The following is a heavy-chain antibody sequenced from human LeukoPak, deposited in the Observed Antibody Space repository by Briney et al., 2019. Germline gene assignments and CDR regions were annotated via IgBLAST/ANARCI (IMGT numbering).Heavy chain of an antibody. CDR3: AREDGNSWFDY. D-gene: IGHD6-6*01. V-gene: IGHV4-59*12. CDR2: IHNNGDI. Sequence: PSETLSLTCIVSGDSIRSYYWNWIRQAPGKALEWIGHIHNNGDIAYNFSLKSRVTISMDTSKNQFSLKLSSVTAADTAVYYCAREDGNSWFDYWGQGALVTVSS. CDR1: GDSIRSYY. J-gene: IGHJ4*02.